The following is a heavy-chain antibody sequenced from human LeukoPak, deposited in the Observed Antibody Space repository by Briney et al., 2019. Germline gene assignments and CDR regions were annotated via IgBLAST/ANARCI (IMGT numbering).Heavy chain of an antibody. CDR2: INTNTGNP. CDR1: GYTFTSYA. V-gene: IGHV7-4-1*02. J-gene: IGHJ6*03. D-gene: IGHD1-1*01. Sequence: ASVKVSCKASGYTFTSYAMNWVRQAPGQGLEWMGWINTNTGNPTYAQGFTGRFVFSLDTSVSTVYLQISSLKAEDTAVYYCARIGAGGRGTQSNYYYMDVWGKGTTVTISS. CDR3: ARIGAGGRGTQSNYYYMDV.